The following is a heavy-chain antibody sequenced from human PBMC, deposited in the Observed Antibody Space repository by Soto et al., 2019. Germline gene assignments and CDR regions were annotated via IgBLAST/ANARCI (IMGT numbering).Heavy chain of an antibody. CDR1: GDSISSSSYY. CDR3: PRPGIAVAGKGEWFDP. V-gene: IGHV4-39*01. D-gene: IGHD6-19*01. Sequence: PSETLSLTCTVSGDSISSSSYYWGWIRQPPGKGLEWIGSIYYSGSTYYNPSLKSRVTISIDTSMNQFSLKLSSVTDADTAVYYCPRPGIAVAGKGEWFDPWGQGTLVTVS. CDR2: IYYSGST. J-gene: IGHJ5*02.